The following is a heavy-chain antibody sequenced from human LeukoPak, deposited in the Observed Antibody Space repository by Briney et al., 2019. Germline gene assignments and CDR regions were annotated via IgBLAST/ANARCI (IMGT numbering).Heavy chain of an antibody. CDR2: ISSSSSYT. J-gene: IGHJ4*02. V-gene: IGHV3-11*05. CDR1: GFAVTRSY. D-gene: IGHD3-22*01. Sequence: GGSLRLSCAASGFAVTRSYMTWIRQAPGKGLEWVSYISSSSSYTKYADSVKGRFTISRDNAKKSLYLQMNSLRAEDTAVYFCARARGDNSGYIPYYFDYWGQGTLVTVSS. CDR3: ARARGDNSGYIPYYFDY.